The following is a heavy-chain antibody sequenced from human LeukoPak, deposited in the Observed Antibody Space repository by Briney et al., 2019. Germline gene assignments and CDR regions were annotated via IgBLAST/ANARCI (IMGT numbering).Heavy chain of an antibody. CDR2: INNNGSTT. J-gene: IGHJ4*02. CDR3: VQWGY. D-gene: IGHD6-19*01. V-gene: IGHV3-48*03. CDR1: GLTFNIYE. Sequence: EAGGSLRLSCAVSGLTFNIYEMNWVRQAPGKGLEWISYINNNGSTTYHADSVKGRFTISRDNARNSLYLQMTGLRAEDTAVYYCVQWGYWGQGTLVTVSS.